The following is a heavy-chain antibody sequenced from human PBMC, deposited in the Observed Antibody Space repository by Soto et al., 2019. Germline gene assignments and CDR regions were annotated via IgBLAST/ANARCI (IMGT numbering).Heavy chain of an antibody. D-gene: IGHD5-12*01. CDR2: IFSNDEK. Sequence: QVTLKESGPVLVKPTETLTLTCTVSGFSLSDARVGVNWIRQPPGRALEWLAHIFSNDEKAFSTSLKSRLTVSKDTSKTQVVLTMTNVDPVDTATDYCARIDRDARGVYVFIYAAYLGQGTLVTVSS. J-gene: IGHJ4*02. V-gene: IGHV2-26*01. CDR1: GFSLSDARVG. CDR3: ARIDRDARGVYVFIYAAY.